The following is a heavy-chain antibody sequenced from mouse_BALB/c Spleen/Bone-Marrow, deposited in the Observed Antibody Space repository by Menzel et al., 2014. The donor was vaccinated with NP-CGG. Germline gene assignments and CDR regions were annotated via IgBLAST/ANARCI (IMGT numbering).Heavy chain of an antibody. V-gene: IGHV3-1*02. D-gene: IGHD1-1*01. CDR2: IHYSGST. CDR1: GYSITSGYS. Sequence: DVKLQESGPDLVKPSQSLSLTCTVTGYSITSGYSWHWIRQFPGNKLEWMGYIHYSGSTNYNPSLKSRISITRDTSKNQFFLQLNSVTTEDTATYYCAVTTVVARYAMDYWGQGTSVTVPS. J-gene: IGHJ4*01. CDR3: AVTTVVARYAMDY.